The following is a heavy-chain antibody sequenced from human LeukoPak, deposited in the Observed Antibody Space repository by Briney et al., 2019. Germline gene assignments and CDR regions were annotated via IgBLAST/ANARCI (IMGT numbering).Heavy chain of an antibody. CDR3: ARGRSRDGYNYDY. CDR2: IYYSGST. Sequence: PSETLSPTCTVSGGSISTYYWSWIRQPPGKGLEWIGYIYYSGSTNYTPSLKSRVTISVDTSKNQFSLNLSSVTAADTAVYYCARGRSRDGYNYDYWGQGTLVTVSS. CDR1: GGSISTYY. D-gene: IGHD5-24*01. J-gene: IGHJ4*02. V-gene: IGHV4-59*01.